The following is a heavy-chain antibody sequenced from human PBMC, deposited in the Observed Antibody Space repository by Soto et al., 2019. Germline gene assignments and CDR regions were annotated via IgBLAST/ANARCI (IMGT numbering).Heavy chain of an antibody. CDR3: ARDQDNYGMDV. J-gene: IGHJ6*02. V-gene: IGHV1-8*01. CDR2: MNPNSANT. CDR1: GYTFTSYD. Sequence: QVQLVQSGAEVKKPGASVKVSCKASGYTFTSYDINWVRQATGQGLEWMGWMNPNSANTDYAQKFQGRVTMTRNTSLSTAYPELSSLRSEDTAVYSCARDQDNYGMDVWGQGTTVTVSS.